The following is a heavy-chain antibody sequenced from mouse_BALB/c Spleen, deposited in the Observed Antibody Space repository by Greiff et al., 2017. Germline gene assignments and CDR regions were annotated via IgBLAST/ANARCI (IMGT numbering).Heavy chain of an antibody. CDR1: GYTFTSYW. D-gene: IGHD2-4*01. CDR3: ARRDYDDGYAMDY. CDR2: IAPGSGST. V-gene: IGHV1S41*01. J-gene: IGHJ4*01. Sequence: DLVKPGASVKLSCKASGYTFTSYWINWIKQRPGQGLEWIGRIAPGSGSTYYNEMFKGKATLTVDTSSSTAYIQLSSLSSEDSAVYVCARRDYDDGYAMDYWGQGTSVTVSS.